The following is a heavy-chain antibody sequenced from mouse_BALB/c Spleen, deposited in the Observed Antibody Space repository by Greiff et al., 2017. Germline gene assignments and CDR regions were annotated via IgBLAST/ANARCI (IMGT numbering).Heavy chain of an antibody. V-gene: IGHV5-4*02. CDR1: GFTFSDYY. J-gene: IGHJ4*01. CDR2: ISDGGSYT. Sequence: VESGGGLVKPGGSLKLSCAASGFTFSDYYMYWVRQTPEKRLEWVATISDGGSYTYYPDSVKGRFTISRDNAKNNLYLQMSSLKSEDTAMYYCARGKWAMDYWGQGTSVTVSS. D-gene: IGHD1-3*01. CDR3: ARGKWAMDY.